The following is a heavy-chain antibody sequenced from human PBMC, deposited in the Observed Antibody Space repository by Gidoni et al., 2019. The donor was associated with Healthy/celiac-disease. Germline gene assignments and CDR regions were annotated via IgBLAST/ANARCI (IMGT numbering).Heavy chain of an antibody. J-gene: IGHJ5*02. Sequence: QLQLQESGAGLVTPSETLSPTCTVSGGSSSSSCYYWGWIRLRPEKGREWIGSIDFSGSTNDNPSHKRRVTISVDTSKNQFSLKLSSVTATDTAVYYGARQSVGVPAARSGGVDPWGQGTLVTVSS. D-gene: IGHD2-2*01. CDR2: IDFSGST. CDR1: GGSSSSSCYY. CDR3: ARQSVGVPAARSGGVDP. V-gene: IGHV4-39*01.